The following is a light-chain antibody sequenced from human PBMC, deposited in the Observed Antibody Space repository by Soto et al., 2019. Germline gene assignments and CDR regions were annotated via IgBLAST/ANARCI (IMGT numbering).Light chain of an antibody. V-gene: IGKV3D-20*01. CDR1: QSVGNNY. Sequence: EIVLTQSPATLSLSPGERATLSCGASQSVGNNYLAWYQQKPGLAPRLLIHDASSRATGIPDRFSGSGSGTDVTLTISRLEPEDFAVYYCQQYGSSRITFGQGTRLEIK. CDR2: DAS. CDR3: QQYGSSRIT. J-gene: IGKJ5*01.